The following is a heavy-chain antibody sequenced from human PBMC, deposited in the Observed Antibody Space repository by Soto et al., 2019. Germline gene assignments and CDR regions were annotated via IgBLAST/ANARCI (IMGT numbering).Heavy chain of an antibody. V-gene: IGHV1-2*02. CDR3: ASERATVTTEPNWFGP. J-gene: IGHJ5*02. CDR1: GYTFTGYY. CDR2: INPTSGGT. Sequence: GASVKVSCKTSGYTFTGYYMHWVRQAPGQGLEWMGGINPTSGGTNYAQKFQGRVTMTRDTSISPAYLELSRLRSDDTAVYYGASERATVTTEPNWFGPGGQGALVPVSS. D-gene: IGHD4-17*01.